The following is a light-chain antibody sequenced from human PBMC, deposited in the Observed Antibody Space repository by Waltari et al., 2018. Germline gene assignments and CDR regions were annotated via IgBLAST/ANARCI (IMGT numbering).Light chain of an antibody. J-gene: IGLJ3*02. CDR3: ATWDDSLNGLV. CDR1: SSNIGSNP. V-gene: IGLV1-44*01. CDR2: RTD. Sequence: QSVLTQSPSASGTPGQRVTISCSGSSSNIGSNPINWYQQLPGTAPKLLIYRTDQRPSGVPDRFSGSKSGTSASLAISGLQSEDEADYYCATWDDSLNGLVFGVGTKLTVL.